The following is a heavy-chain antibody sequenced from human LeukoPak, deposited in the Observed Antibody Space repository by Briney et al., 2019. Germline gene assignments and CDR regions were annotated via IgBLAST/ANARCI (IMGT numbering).Heavy chain of an antibody. CDR1: GGSISSYY. Sequence: SETLSLTCTVSGGSISSYYWSWIRQPPGKGLEWIGYIYYSGSTNHNPSLKSRVTISVDTSKNQFSLKLSSVTAADTAVYYCARFRYGDYRLDYWGQGTLVTVSS. CDR3: ARFRYGDYRLDY. D-gene: IGHD4-17*01. V-gene: IGHV4-59*01. J-gene: IGHJ4*02. CDR2: IYYSGST.